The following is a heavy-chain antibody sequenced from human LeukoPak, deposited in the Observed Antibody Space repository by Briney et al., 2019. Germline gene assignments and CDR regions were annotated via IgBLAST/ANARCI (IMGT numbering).Heavy chain of an antibody. J-gene: IGHJ4*02. D-gene: IGHD3-10*01. CDR1: GFTFSRNA. Sequence: GGSLRLSCSASGFTFSRNAMHWVRQAPGKGLEYVSAIRSNGGSTYYADSVKGRFTISRDNSKNTLYLQMSSLRAEDTAVYYCVKDGSGSYYTCYFDYWGQGTLVTVSS. CDR2: IRSNGGST. CDR3: VKDGSGSYYTCYFDY. V-gene: IGHV3-64D*06.